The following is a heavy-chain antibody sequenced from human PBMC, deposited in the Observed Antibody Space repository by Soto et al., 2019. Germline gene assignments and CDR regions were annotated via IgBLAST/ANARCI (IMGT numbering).Heavy chain of an antibody. CDR2: VKQDGSEK. CDR1: GFTFSTYW. D-gene: IGHD5-18*01. V-gene: IGHV3-7*05. Sequence: ESGGGLVQPGGSLRLSCAASGFTFSTYWMTWVRQAPGKGLEWVAHVKQDGSEKYNVDSVKGRFTISRDNAKNSLYLQMNSLRAEDTAVYYCARGGGHTYGRLPGVYWGQGILVTVSS. CDR3: ARGGGHTYGRLPGVY. J-gene: IGHJ4*02.